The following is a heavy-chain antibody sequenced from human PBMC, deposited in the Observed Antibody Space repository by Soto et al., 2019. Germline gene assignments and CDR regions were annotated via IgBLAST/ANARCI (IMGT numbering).Heavy chain of an antibody. CDR1: GASIGSGNW. J-gene: IGHJ5*02. V-gene: IGHV4-4*02. CDR2: IFHDGNT. CDR3: ARHEGWTGPDQ. D-gene: IGHD2-8*02. Sequence: QVHLQESGPGLVKPSETLSLTCAVSGASIGSGNWWSWVRQPPGKGLEWIAEIFHDGNTNYNPSPQSPVNKTINKVQNQFSLNVNSVTAADTAVYYCARHEGWTGPDQWGQGTLVTVSS.